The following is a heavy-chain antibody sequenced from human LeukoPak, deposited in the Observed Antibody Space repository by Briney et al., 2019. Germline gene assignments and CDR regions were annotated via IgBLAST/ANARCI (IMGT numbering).Heavy chain of an antibody. V-gene: IGHV3-30*02. CDR1: GFTFSSYG. D-gene: IGHD4-11*01. CDR2: IRYDGSNK. J-gene: IGHJ4*02. Sequence: PGGSLRLSCAASGFTFSSYGMHWVRQAPGKGLEWVAFIRYDGSNKYYADSVKGRFTISRDNSKNTLYLQMNSLRAEDTAVYYCAKDLSSVSPRYFDYWGQGTLVTVSS. CDR3: AKDLSSVSPRYFDY.